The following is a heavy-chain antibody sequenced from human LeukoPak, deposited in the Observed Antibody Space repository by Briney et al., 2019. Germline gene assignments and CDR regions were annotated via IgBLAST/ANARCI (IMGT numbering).Heavy chain of an antibody. J-gene: IGHJ4*02. CDR1: GGSISSSSYY. Sequence: PSETLSLTCTVSGGSISSSSYYWGWIRQPPGKGLEWIGSIYYSGSTYYNPSLKSRVTISVDTSKNQFSLKLSSVTAADTAVYYCARKSSSKLLRYFDWFGDYWGQGTLVTVSS. D-gene: IGHD3-9*01. V-gene: IGHV4-39*07. CDR2: IYYSGST. CDR3: ARKSSSKLLRYFDWFGDY.